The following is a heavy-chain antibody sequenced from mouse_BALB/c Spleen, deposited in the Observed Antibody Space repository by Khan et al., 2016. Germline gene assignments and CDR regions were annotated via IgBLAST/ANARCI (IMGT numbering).Heavy chain of an antibody. CDR3: VTYDGCCFEH. Sequence: EVQLQESGPSLVKPSQTLSLTCSVTGDSITSGYWNWIRKSPGNKLEYMGYISYSGSTYYNPSLKSRIAITRDTTKNPYYLQMNSVNTEDTATYNCVTYDGCCFEHWGQGTTLTVSS. CDR1: GDSITSGY. D-gene: IGHD2-3*01. V-gene: IGHV3-8*02. J-gene: IGHJ2*01. CDR2: ISYSGST.